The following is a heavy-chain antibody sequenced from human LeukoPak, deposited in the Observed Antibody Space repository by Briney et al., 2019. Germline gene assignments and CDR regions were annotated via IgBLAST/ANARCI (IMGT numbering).Heavy chain of an antibody. CDR1: GYTFTGYY. J-gene: IGHJ4*02. D-gene: IGHD6-19*01. CDR3: ARDRDSSGYNFDY. Sequence: ASVTVSCTASGYTFTGYYMHWVRQAPGQGLEWMGWINPNSGGTNYAQKFQGWVTMTRDTSISTAYMELSRLRSDDTAVYYCARDRDSSGYNFDYWGQGTLVTVSS. CDR2: INPNSGGT. V-gene: IGHV1-2*04.